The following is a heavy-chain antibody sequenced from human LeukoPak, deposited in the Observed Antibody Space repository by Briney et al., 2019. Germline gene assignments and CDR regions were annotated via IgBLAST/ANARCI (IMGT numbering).Heavy chain of an antibody. CDR1: GFTFSDYA. Sequence: PGGSLRLSCAASGFTFSDYAMSWVRQVPGRGLEWVSAITGSGDTKYYADSVEGRFTISRDNSRNSLYLQMDSLGVEDTAFHYCTKDLDEDYGFWGQGTLVTVSS. J-gene: IGHJ4*02. V-gene: IGHV3-23*01. CDR3: TKDLDEDYGF. CDR2: ITGSGDTK.